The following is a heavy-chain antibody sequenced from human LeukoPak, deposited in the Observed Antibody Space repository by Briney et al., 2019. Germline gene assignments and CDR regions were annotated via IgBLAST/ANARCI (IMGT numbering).Heavy chain of an antibody. V-gene: IGHV3-23*01. CDR3: AKGTWFGDYPVPFDS. CDR2: ISGSGDST. Sequence: PGGSLRLSCAASGFTVSSYAMGWVRQAPGKGLEWVSAISGSGDSTYYADSVKGRFTISRDNSKNTLFLQMNSLRAEDAAVYYCAKGTWFGDYPVPFDSWGQGTLVAVSS. CDR1: GFTVSSYA. J-gene: IGHJ4*02. D-gene: IGHD3-10*01.